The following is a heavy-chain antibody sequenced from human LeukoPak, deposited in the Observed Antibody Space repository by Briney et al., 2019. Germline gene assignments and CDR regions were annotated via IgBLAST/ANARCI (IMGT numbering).Heavy chain of an antibody. J-gene: IGHJ6*02. CDR1: GGTFSSYG. V-gene: IGHV1-69*13. Sequence: ASVKVSCKASGGTFSSYGISWVRQAPGQGLEWMGGIIPIFGTANYAQKFQGRVTITADESTSTAYMELSSLRSEDTAVYYCARLDEYSSSSRYYGMDVWAKRPRSPSP. CDR2: IIPIFGTA. D-gene: IGHD6-6*01. CDR3: ARLDEYSSSSRYYGMDV.